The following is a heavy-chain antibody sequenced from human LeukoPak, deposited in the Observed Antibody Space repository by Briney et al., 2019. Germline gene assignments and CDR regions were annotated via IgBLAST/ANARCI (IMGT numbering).Heavy chain of an antibody. CDR2: INSDGSST. Sequence: GGSLRLSCAASGYTFSSAWMHWVRQAPGKGLVWVSRINSDGSSTRYADSVRGRFTISRDNAKNSLYLQMNSLRAEDTAVYYCARDLYYYGSGSTKDYWGQGTLVTVSS. D-gene: IGHD3-10*01. CDR3: ARDLYYYGSGSTKDY. V-gene: IGHV3-74*01. CDR1: GYTFSSAW. J-gene: IGHJ4*02.